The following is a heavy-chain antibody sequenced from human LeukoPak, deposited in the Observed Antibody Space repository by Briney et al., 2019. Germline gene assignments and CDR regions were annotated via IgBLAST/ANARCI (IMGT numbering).Heavy chain of an antibody. CDR2: MNPNSGNT. CDR3: ARGPIAAAAEISFGY. CDR1: GYTFTSYD. V-gene: IGHV1-8*01. D-gene: IGHD6-13*01. Sequence: ASVKVSCKASGYTFTSYDINWVRQATGQGLEWMGWMNPNSGNTGYAQKFQGRVTMTRNTSISTAYMELSSLRSEDTAVYYCARGPIAAAAEISFGYWGQGTLVTVSS. J-gene: IGHJ4*02.